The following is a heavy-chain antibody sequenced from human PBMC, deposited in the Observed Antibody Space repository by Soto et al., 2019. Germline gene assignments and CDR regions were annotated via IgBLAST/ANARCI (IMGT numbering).Heavy chain of an antibody. CDR1: GGSISSGGYY. D-gene: IGHD2-15*01. Sequence: KASETLSLTCTVSGGSISSGGYYWSWIRQHPGKGLEWIGYIYYSGSTYYNPSLKSRVTISVDTSKNQFSLKLSSVTAADTAVYYCARGGGYCSGGSCYSRGAPYYYGMDVWGQGTTVTVSS. V-gene: IGHV4-31*03. CDR3: ARGGGYCSGGSCYSRGAPYYYGMDV. CDR2: IYYSGST. J-gene: IGHJ6*02.